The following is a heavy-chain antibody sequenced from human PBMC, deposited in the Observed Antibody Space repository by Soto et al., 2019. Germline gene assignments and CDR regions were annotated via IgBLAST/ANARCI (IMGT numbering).Heavy chain of an antibody. CDR3: ARAVRRFLDSYGMDV. J-gene: IGHJ6*02. D-gene: IGHD3-3*01. V-gene: IGHV4-59*01. CDR1: GGSISSYY. CDR2: IYYSGST. Sequence: PSETLSLTCTVSGGSISSYYWSWIRQPPGKGLEWIGYIYYSGSTNYNPSLKSRVTISVDTSKNQFSLKLSSVTAADTAVYYCARAVRRFLDSYGMDVWGQGTTVTVSS.